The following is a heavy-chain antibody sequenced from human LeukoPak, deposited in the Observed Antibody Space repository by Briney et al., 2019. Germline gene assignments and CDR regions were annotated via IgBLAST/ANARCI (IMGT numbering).Heavy chain of an antibody. J-gene: IGHJ6*02. CDR2: INHEGGGI. CDR1: GFTFSESW. V-gene: IGHV3-7*01. D-gene: IGHD1-1*01. Sequence: PGGSLRLSCAASGFTFSESWMTWVRQVPGQGLEWVAHINHEGGGIQYVDSVKGRFTISRDNAEGSVYLQMNSLRAEATAIYHCATYINWVAGDVWGQGTTVIVSS. CDR3: ATYINWVAGDV.